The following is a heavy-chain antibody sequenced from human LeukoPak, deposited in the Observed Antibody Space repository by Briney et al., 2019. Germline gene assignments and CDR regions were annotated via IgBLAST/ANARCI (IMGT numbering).Heavy chain of an antibody. CDR2: INHSGST. CDR3: ARGRYDFWSGYSNYFDY. V-gene: IGHV4-34*01. CDR1: GGSFSGYY. D-gene: IGHD3-3*01. J-gene: IGHJ4*02. Sequence: SGTLSLTCAVYGGSFSGYYWSWIRQPPGKGLEWIGEINHSGSTNYNQSLKSRVTIAVDTSKNQFSLKLSSVTAADTAVYYCARGRYDFWSGYSNYFDYWGQGTLVTVSS.